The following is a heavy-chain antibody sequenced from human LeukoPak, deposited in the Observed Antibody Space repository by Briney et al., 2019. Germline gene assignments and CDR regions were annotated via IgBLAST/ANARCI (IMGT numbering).Heavy chain of an antibody. CDR2: IYYSGST. D-gene: IGHD6-13*01. CDR1: GGSISSYY. Sequence: SETLSLTCTVSGGSISSYYWSWIRQPPGKGLEWIGYIYYSGSTNYNPSLKSRVTISVDTSKNQFSLKLSSVTAADTAVYYCARETYSSSWSDAFDIWGQGTMVTVSS. V-gene: IGHV4-59*01. J-gene: IGHJ3*02. CDR3: ARETYSSSWSDAFDI.